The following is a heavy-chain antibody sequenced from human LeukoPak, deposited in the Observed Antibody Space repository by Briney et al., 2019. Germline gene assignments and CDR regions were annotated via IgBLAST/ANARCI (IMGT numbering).Heavy chain of an antibody. V-gene: IGHV4-34*01. D-gene: IGHD2-21*02. CDR3: AGDTGVAFDI. CDR2: INHSGST. J-gene: IGHJ3*02. CDR1: GGSFSGYY. Sequence: PSETLSLTCAVYGGSFSGYYWSWIRQPPGKGLEWIGEINHSGSTNYNPSLKGRVTISVDTSKNQFSLKLSSVTAADTAVYYCAGDTGVAFDIWGQGTMVTVSS.